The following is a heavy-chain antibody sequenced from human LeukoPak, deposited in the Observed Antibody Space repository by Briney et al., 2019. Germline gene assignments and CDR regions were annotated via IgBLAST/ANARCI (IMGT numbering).Heavy chain of an antibody. CDR2: INHSGST. J-gene: IGHJ6*04. D-gene: IGHD2-2*01. Sequence: SETLSLTCAVYGGSFSGYYWSWIRQPPGKGLEWIGEINHSGSTNYNPSLKSRVTISVDTSKNQFSLKLSSVTAADTAVYYCVRALRDVVVPAARGYGMDVWGKGTTVTVSS. CDR1: GGSFSGYY. V-gene: IGHV4-34*01. CDR3: VRALRDVVVPAARGYGMDV.